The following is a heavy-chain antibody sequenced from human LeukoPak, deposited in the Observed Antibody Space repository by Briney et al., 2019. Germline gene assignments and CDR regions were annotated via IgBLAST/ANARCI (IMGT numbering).Heavy chain of an antibody. V-gene: IGHV3-66*01. CDR2: IYSGGST. CDR1: GFTFSNYW. Sequence: PGGSLRLSCAASGFTFSNYWMGWVRQAPGKGLEWVSVIYSGGSTYYADSVKGRFTISRDNSKNTLYLQMNSLRAEDTAVYYCARSRGYSYGYDYWGQGTLVTVSS. D-gene: IGHD5-18*01. CDR3: ARSRGYSYGYDY. J-gene: IGHJ4*02.